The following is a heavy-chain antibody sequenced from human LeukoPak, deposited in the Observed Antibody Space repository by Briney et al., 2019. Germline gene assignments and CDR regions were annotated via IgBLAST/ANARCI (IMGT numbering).Heavy chain of an antibody. D-gene: IGHD6-13*01. CDR1: GFTFSSYW. CDR2: IKQDGSEK. J-gene: IGHJ4*02. V-gene: IGHV3-7*05. Sequence: PGGSLRLSCAASGFTFSSYWMTWVRQAPGKGLEWVAKIKQDGSEKYYVDSVKGRFTISRDNAKNSLYLQMNSLGAEDTAVYYCARRGTSSSRAHFDYWGQGTVVTVSS. CDR3: ARRGTSSSRAHFDY.